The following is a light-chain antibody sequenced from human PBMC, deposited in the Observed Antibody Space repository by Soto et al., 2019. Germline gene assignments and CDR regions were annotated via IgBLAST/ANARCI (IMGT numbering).Light chain of an antibody. CDR3: SSYTTSSSVV. Sequence: QSALTQPASVSGSTGQSIAISCTGTSSDVGAYNYVSWYQQYPGKAPKLMIYDVDNRPSGVSNRFSGSKSGNTASLTISGLQAEDEADYYCSSYTTSSSVVFGGGTKLTVL. CDR1: SSDVGAYNY. V-gene: IGLV2-14*01. J-gene: IGLJ2*01. CDR2: DVD.